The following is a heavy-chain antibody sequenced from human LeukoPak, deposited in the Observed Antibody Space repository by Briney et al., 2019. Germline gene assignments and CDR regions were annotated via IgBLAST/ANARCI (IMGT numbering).Heavy chain of an antibody. CDR1: GYTLTELS. D-gene: IGHD3-16*02. CDR2: FDPEDGET. CDR3: ATGASDYVWGSYRHSFYFDY. Sequence: ASVKVSCKVSGYTLTELSMHWVRQAPGKGLEWMGGFDPEDGETIYAQKFQGRVTMTEDTSTDTAYMELSSLRSGDTAVYYCATGASDYVWGSYRHSFYFDYWGQGTLVTVSS. V-gene: IGHV1-24*01. J-gene: IGHJ4*02.